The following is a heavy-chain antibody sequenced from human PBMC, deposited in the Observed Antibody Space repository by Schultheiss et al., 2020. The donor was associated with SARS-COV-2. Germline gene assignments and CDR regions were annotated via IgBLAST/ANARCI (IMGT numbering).Heavy chain of an antibody. Sequence: SETLSLTCTVSGESITSTVYYWGWIRQPPGKGLEWIGSPYYSGSGYYNPSLKSRVTLSVDTPKNQFSLKLSSVTAADTAVYYCARLYSYVQYFDYWGQGTLVTVSS. J-gene: IGHJ4*02. CDR2: PYYSGSG. CDR3: ARLYSYVQYFDY. V-gene: IGHV4-39*01. CDR1: GESITSTVYY. D-gene: IGHD3-10*02.